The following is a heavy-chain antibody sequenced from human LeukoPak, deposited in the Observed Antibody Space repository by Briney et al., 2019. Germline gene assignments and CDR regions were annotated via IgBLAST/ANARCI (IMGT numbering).Heavy chain of an antibody. CDR1: GGSLSSNTYS. CDR2: IYYGGSA. Sequence: SGTLSLTRTVSGGSLSSNTYSWGWLRHPPGRGLEWFGSIYYGGSAYYNPSLKSRITISVDTSKNHFSFKNCSSTPSKPPLYYCARLKKERFGELFSRLTSTPRYYCDDWGQGTVVTVSS. V-gene: IGHV4-39*02. D-gene: IGHD3-10*01. J-gene: IGHJ4*02. CDR3: ARLKKERFGELFSRLTSTPRYYCDD.